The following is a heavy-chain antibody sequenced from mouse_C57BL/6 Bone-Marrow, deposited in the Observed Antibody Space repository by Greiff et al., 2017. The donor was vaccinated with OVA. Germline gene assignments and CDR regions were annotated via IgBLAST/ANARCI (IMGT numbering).Heavy chain of an antibody. D-gene: IGHD2-12*01. CDR1: GYSFTSYY. Sequence: VQLQQSGPELVKPGASVKISCKASGYSFTSYYIHWVKQRPGQGLEWIGWIYPGSGNTKYNEKFKGKATLTADTSSSTAYMPLSSLTSEDSAVYYCARAYYSFAWFAYWGQGTLVTVSA. J-gene: IGHJ3*01. CDR3: ARAYYSFAWFAY. V-gene: IGHV1-66*01. CDR2: IYPGSGNT.